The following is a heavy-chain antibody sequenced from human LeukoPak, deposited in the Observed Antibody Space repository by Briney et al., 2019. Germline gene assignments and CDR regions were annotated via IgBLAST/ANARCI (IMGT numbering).Heavy chain of an antibody. D-gene: IGHD6-13*01. J-gene: IGHJ3*02. CDR3: AREEGAPIAAANI. CDR1: GYTFTTYS. V-gene: IGHV1-18*01. CDR2: ISAYNGNT. Sequence: ASVKVSCKASGYTFTTYSISWVRQAPGQGLGWMGWISAYNGNTYYAQKFQGRVTMTTDTSTSTAYMELRSLRSDDTAVYYCAREEGAPIAAANIWGLGTMVTVSS.